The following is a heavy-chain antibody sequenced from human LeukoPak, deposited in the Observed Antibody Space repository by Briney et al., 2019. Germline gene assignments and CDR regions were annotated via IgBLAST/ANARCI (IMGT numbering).Heavy chain of an antibody. CDR1: GGSINSYY. CDR3: ARQKYGSGTYYDAFDY. CDR2: IYYSGST. Sequence: SETLSLTCTVSGGSINSYYWSWIRQPPGKGLERIGYIYYSGSTNYNPSLKSRLTISVDTSKNQFSLKLSSVTAADTAVYYCARQKYGSGTYYDAFDYWGQGTLVTVSS. D-gene: IGHD3-10*01. V-gene: IGHV4-59*01. J-gene: IGHJ4*02.